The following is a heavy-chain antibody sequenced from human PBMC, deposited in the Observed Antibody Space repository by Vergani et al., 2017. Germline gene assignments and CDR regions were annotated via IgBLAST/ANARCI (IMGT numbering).Heavy chain of an antibody. V-gene: IGHV4-38-2*02. CDR2: IHHSVNT. J-gene: IGHJ6*02. CDR3: ARDRGSGSFFPSSYFYGMDV. Sequence: HVHLHESGPGLVTPSETLTLTCDVSDSSIMTNPYWGWFRQSPGKGLEWIGCIHHSVNTPYNSSLKSRVSISIVSSSKFSLRLTSVTAADPAIYYCARDRGSGSFFPSSYFYGMDVWGHGTTVTVSS. D-gene: IGHD3-10*01. CDR1: DSSIMTNPY.